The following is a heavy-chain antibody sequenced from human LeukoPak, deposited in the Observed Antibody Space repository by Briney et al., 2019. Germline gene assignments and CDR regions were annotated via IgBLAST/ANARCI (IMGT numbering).Heavy chain of an antibody. CDR3: AKRYCKSATCRSDMDA. D-gene: IGHD2-15*01. Sequence: GGSLRLSCAASGFAFSNYGMHWVRQAPGKGLEWVALIQSDGSKTYSADSVKGRFTISRDNPRNTLYLQMNRLRPEDTAVYYCAKRYCKSATCRSDMDAWGQGTTVTVSS. V-gene: IGHV3-30*02. J-gene: IGHJ6*02. CDR2: IQSDGSKT. CDR1: GFAFSNYG.